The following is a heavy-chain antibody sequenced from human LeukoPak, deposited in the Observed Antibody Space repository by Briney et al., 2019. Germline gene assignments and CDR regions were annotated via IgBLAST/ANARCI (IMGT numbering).Heavy chain of an antibody. CDR1: GFTLSNYG. CDR3: AKDLCLRVWGNYRPPAFDY. V-gene: IGHV3-23*01. Sequence: GGSLRLSCAASGFTLSNYGMNWVRHAPGKGLEWFSGISGSGGSTYSADSVKGGFIISRDNSKNMLYLQMNSLSAEDTAVYYCAKDLCLRVWGNYRPPAFDYWGQGALVTVSS. D-gene: IGHD3-16*02. CDR2: ISGSGGST. J-gene: IGHJ4*02.